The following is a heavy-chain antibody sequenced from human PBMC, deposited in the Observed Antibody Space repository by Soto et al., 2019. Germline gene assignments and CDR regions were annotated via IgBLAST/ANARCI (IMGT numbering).Heavy chain of an antibody. Sequence: ASVKVSCKASGYTFTSYDINWVRQATGQGLEWMGWMNPNSGNTGYAQKFQGRVTMTRNTSISTAYMELSSLRSEDTVVYYCARGLESSGWYFSLSAFDPWGQGTLVTVSS. D-gene: IGHD6-19*01. CDR1: GYTFTSYD. CDR3: ARGLESSGWYFSLSAFDP. CDR2: MNPNSGNT. V-gene: IGHV1-8*01. J-gene: IGHJ5*02.